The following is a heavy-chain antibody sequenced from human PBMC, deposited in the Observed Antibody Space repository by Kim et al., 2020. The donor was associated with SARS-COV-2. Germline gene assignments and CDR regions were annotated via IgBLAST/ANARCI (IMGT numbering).Heavy chain of an antibody. CDR2: IYYSGST. CDR1: GCSISSYY. V-gene: IGHV4-59*01. CDR3: ARDHREWLQYTANWYFDL. D-gene: IGHD3-3*01. Sequence: SETLSLTCTVSGCSISSYYWSWIRQPPGKGLEWIGYIYYSGSTNYNPSPKSRVTISVDTSKNQFSLKLSSVTAADTAVYYCARDHREWLQYTANWYFDL. J-gene: IGHJ2*01.